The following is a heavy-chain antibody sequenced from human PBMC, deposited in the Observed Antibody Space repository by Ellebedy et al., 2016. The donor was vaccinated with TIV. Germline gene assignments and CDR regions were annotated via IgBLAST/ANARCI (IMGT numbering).Heavy chain of an antibody. CDR2: ISGSGGST. CDR1: GFTFSSYA. D-gene: IGHD2-2*01. Sequence: GESLKISXAASGFTFSSYAMSWVRQAPGKGPEWVSAISGSGGSTYYADSVKGRFTISRDNSKNTLYLQMNSLRAEDTAVYYCAKDRRDIVVVYWFDPWGQGTLVTVSS. V-gene: IGHV3-23*01. CDR3: AKDRRDIVVVYWFDP. J-gene: IGHJ5*02.